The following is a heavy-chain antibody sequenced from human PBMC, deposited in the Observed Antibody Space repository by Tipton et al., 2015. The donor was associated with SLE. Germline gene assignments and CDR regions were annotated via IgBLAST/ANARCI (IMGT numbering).Heavy chain of an antibody. CDR2: IYYSGDT. CDR1: GGSMTGSY. Sequence: TLSLTCSVSGGSMTGSYWSWVRQPPGRGLEWIGSIYYSGDTHYNPSLNSRVTMSADTSKNQFSLRLSSVTTADTAVYYCARGGNGGESHYYYYYGMDVWGQGTTVTVSS. J-gene: IGHJ6*02. CDR3: ARGGNGGESHYYYYYGMDV. V-gene: IGHV4-59*01. D-gene: IGHD2-21*01.